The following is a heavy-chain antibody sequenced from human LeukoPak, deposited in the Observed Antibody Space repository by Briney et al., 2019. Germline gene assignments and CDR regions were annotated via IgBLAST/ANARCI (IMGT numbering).Heavy chain of an antibody. D-gene: IGHD3-3*01. J-gene: IGHJ4*02. CDR1: GYTLTDYY. CDR2: INPNSGGT. Sequence: ASVKVSCRASGYTLTDYYIHWVRQAPGQGLEWMGWINPNSGGTNYAQKFQGRVTMTSDTSISTAYMELSRLRSDDTAVYYCAITIFGVVISDYWGQGTLVTVSS. CDR3: AITIFGVVISDY. V-gene: IGHV1-2*02.